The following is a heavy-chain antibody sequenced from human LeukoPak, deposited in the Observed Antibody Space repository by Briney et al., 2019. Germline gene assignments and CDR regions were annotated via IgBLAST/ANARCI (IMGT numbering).Heavy chain of an antibody. V-gene: IGHV3-11*01. D-gene: IGHD3-22*01. J-gene: IGHJ6*02. CDR1: GFTFSDYY. CDR2: ISSSGSTI. Sequence: GGSLRLSCAASGFTFSDYYMSWIRQAPGKGLEWVSYISSSGSTIYYADSVKGRFTISRDIAKNSLYLQMNSLRAEDTAVYYCARDQCYYYDSSGWCAYYYGMDVWGQGTTVTVSS. CDR3: ARDQCYYYDSSGWCAYYYGMDV.